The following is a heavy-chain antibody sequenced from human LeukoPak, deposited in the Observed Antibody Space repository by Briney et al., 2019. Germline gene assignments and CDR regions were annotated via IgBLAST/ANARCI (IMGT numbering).Heavy chain of an antibody. J-gene: IGHJ4*02. Sequence: ASVKVSCKASGYTFTSYYMHWVRQAPGQGLEWMGWISAYNGNTNYAQKLQGRVTMTTDTSTSTAYMELRSLRSDDTAVYYCAAGIAARIDYWGQGTLVTVSS. CDR3: AAGIAARIDY. V-gene: IGHV1-18*04. CDR1: GYTFTSYY. CDR2: ISAYNGNT. D-gene: IGHD6-6*01.